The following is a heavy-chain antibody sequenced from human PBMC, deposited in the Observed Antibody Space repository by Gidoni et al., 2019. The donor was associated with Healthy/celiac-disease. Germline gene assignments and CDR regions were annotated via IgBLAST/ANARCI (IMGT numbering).Heavy chain of an antibody. CDR1: GGSFSGYY. CDR3: ARGLSLFWSGLGYFDY. V-gene: IGHV4-34*01. Sequence: SLNCAVYGGSFSGYYWSWIRQPPGKGLEWIGEINHSGSTNYNPSLKSRVTISVDTSKNQFSLKLSSVTAADTAVYYCARGLSLFWSGLGYFDYWGQGTLVTVSS. J-gene: IGHJ4*02. D-gene: IGHD3-3*01. CDR2: INHSGST.